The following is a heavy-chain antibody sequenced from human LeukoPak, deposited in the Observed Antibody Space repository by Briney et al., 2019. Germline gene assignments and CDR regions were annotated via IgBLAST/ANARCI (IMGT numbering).Heavy chain of an antibody. CDR1: GFTVSSNY. CDR2: IYSGGST. V-gene: IGHV3-66*01. CDR3: AREILPTHYFDY. Sequence: GGSLRLSCAASGFTVSSNYMSWVRQAPGKGLEWVSVIYSGGSTYYADSVKGRFTISRGNSKNTLYLQMNSLRAEDTAVYYCAREILPTHYFDYWGQGTLVTVSS. J-gene: IGHJ4*02.